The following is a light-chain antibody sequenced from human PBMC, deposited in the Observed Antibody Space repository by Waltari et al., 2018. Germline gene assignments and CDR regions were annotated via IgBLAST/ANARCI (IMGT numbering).Light chain of an antibody. Sequence: IQMTQSPSSLSASVGDRVTITCRASQNINSWLAWYQQKPDKAPKSLIYTTSSLQSGVPSRFSGSVSGTDFTLTISSLQAENVAVYYCQQYYSIPLTFGGGPRVEIK. CDR2: TTS. V-gene: IGKV1D-16*01. CDR1: QNINSW. CDR3: QQYYSIPLT. J-gene: IGKJ4*01.